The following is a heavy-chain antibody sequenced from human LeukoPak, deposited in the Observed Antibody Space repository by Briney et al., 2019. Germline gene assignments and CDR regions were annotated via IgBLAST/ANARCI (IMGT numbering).Heavy chain of an antibody. V-gene: IGHV1-18*04. D-gene: IGHD3-10*02. CDR1: GYTFTGYY. J-gene: IGHJ5*02. CDR3: ARDPVRGDHWFDP. CDR2: ISAYNGNT. Sequence: ASVKVSCKASGYTFTGYYMHWVRQAPGQGLEWMGWISAYNGNTNYAQKLQGRVTMTTDTSTSTAYMELRSLRSDDTAVYYCARDPVRGDHWFDPWGQGTLVTVSS.